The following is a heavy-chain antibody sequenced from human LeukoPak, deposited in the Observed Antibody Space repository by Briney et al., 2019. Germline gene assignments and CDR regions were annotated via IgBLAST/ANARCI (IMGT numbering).Heavy chain of an antibody. Sequence: GGSLRLSCAASGFTFSDYYMSWIRQALGQGLERVSYISRSGNTIYYADCVKGRFTISRDNAKNSLYLQMNSLRAEDTAVYYCARDFRAAFDPWGQGTLVTVSS. CDR1: GFTFSDYY. J-gene: IGHJ5*02. D-gene: IGHD3-10*01. CDR3: ARDFRAAFDP. CDR2: ISRSGNTI. V-gene: IGHV3-11*01.